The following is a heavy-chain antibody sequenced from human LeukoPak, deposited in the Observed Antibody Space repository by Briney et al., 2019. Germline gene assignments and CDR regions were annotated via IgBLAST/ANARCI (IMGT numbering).Heavy chain of an antibody. J-gene: IGHJ4*02. CDR1: GGTFSSYA. CDR3: ASLRFGELSADY. CDR2: IIPILGIA. Sequence: SVKVSCKASGGTFSSYAISWVRQAPGQGLEWMGRIIPILGIANYAQKFQGRVTITADKSTSTAYMELSSLRSKDTAVYYCASLRFGELSADYWGQGTLVTVSS. V-gene: IGHV1-69*04. D-gene: IGHD3-10*01.